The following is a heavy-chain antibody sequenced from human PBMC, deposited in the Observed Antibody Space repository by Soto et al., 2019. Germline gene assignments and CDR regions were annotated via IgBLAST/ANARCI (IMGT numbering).Heavy chain of an antibody. CDR3: ARDGATTVTTGTFDY. CDR1: GFTFSSYG. Sequence: GGSLRLSCAASGFTFSSYGMHWVRQAPGKGLEWVAVIWYDGSNKYYADSVKGRFTISRDNSKNTLYLQMNSLRAEDTAVYYCARDGATTVTTGTFDYWGQGTLVTVYS. V-gene: IGHV3-33*01. J-gene: IGHJ4*02. D-gene: IGHD4-17*01. CDR2: IWYDGSNK.